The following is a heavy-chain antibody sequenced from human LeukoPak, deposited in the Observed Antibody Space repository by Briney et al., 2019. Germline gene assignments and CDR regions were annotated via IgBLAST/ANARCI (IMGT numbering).Heavy chain of an antibody. D-gene: IGHD2-15*01. Sequence: GGSLRLSCVASRFTFNTYAVNWVRQAPGKGLEWVSAISGNGDITYYADSVRGRFTTSRDNSKNTLYLQMNSLRAEDTAVYYCARVKRDCSGGSCYSYDYWGQGTLVTVSS. V-gene: IGHV3-23*01. CDR2: ISGNGDIT. J-gene: IGHJ4*02. CDR1: RFTFNTYA. CDR3: ARVKRDCSGGSCYSYDY.